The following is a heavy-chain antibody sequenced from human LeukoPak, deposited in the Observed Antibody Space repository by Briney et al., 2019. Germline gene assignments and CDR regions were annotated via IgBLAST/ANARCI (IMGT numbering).Heavy chain of an antibody. CDR3: ARVQQLVPYYYYGMDV. CDR1: GFTFDDYA. V-gene: IGHV3-9*01. Sequence: GGSLRLSCAASGFTFDDYAMHWVRQAPGKGLEWVSGISWNSGSIGYADSVKGRFTISRDNAKNSLYLQMNSLRAEDTAVYYCARVQQLVPYYYYGMDVWGQGTTVTVSS. J-gene: IGHJ6*02. CDR2: ISWNSGSI. D-gene: IGHD6-13*01.